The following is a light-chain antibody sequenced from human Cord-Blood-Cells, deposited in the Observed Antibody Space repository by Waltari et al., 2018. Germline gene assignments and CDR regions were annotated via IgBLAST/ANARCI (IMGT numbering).Light chain of an antibody. CDR3: QQYNSYSPLT. V-gene: IGKV1-5*01. CDR1: QSISSW. Sequence: DIQMTQSPSTLSASVGDRVTITCRASQSISSWLAWYQQKPGKAPKLLIYDASKLESGVPSSFSGSGSGTEFTLTIRSLQPDDFATYYCQQYNSYSPLTFGGGTKVEIK. J-gene: IGKJ4*01. CDR2: DAS.